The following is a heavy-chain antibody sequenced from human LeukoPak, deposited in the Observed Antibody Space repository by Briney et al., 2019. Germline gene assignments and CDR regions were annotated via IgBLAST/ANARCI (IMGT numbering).Heavy chain of an antibody. D-gene: IGHD2-8*02. CDR1: GYTFTSYG. CDR2: ISAYNGNT. V-gene: IGHV1-18*01. Sequence: ASVKVSCKASGYTFTSYGISWVRQAPGQRLEWMGWISAYNGNTNYAQKLQGRVTMTTDTSTSTAYMELRSLRSDDTAVYYCARLAYWSNYYYYGIDVWGQGTTVTVSS. J-gene: IGHJ6*02. CDR3: ARLAYWSNYYYYGIDV.